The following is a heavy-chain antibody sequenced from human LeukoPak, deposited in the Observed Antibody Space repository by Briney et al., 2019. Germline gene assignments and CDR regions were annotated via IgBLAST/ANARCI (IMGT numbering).Heavy chain of an antibody. Sequence: SETLSLTCTVSGGSISSYYWSWIRQSPGKGLEWIAYIYYSRSTNYNPSLKSRVTISVDTSKNQFSLNLSSVTAADTAVYYCARRYYDSSGHLYFDYWGQGTLVTVSS. CDR3: ARRYYDSSGHLYFDY. CDR1: GGSISSYY. J-gene: IGHJ4*02. CDR2: IYYSRST. V-gene: IGHV4-59*08. D-gene: IGHD3-22*01.